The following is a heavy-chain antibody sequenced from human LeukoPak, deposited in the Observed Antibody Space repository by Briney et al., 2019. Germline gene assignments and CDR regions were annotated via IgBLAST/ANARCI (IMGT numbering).Heavy chain of an antibody. CDR1: GFTVSNTY. D-gene: IGHD2-8*01. Sequence: GGSLRLSCAASGFTVSNTYISWVRQAPGKGLEWVSVIYSGGSTYYADSVKGRFTISRDNSKNTLHLQMNSLRAEDTAVYYCARARVGCTNYAFDIWGQGTMVTVSS. CDR3: ARARVGCTNYAFDI. CDR2: IYSGGST. J-gene: IGHJ3*02. V-gene: IGHV3-53*01.